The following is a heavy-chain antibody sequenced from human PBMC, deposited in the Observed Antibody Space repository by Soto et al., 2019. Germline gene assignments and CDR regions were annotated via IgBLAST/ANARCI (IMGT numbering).Heavy chain of an antibody. J-gene: IGHJ5*02. CDR3: ARVIERATITSTTQWFDP. CDR2: IYSGGST. Sequence: EVQLVESGGGLVQPGGSLRLSCAASGFTVSSNYMSWVRQAPGKGLEWVSVIYSGGSTYYADSVKGRFTISRDNSKNTLYLQMNSLRAEDTAVYYCARVIERATITSTTQWFDPWGQGTLVTVSS. CDR1: GFTVSSNY. D-gene: IGHD5-12*01. V-gene: IGHV3-66*01.